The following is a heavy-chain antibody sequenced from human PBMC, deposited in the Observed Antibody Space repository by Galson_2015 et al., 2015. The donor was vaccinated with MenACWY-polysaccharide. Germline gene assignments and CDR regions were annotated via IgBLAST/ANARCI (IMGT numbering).Heavy chain of an antibody. CDR2: ISAGGSDT. D-gene: IGHD3-10*01. V-gene: IGHV3-23*01. J-gene: IGHJ1*01. Sequence: SLRLSCAGSGFNFRSYAMNWVRQAPGKGLEWVSSISAGGSDTYYAESVKGRFTISRDNSKNTLHLQMNSLRAEDTAVYYCARVGRDHSGSYF. CDR1: GFNFRSYA. CDR3: ARVGRDHSGSYF.